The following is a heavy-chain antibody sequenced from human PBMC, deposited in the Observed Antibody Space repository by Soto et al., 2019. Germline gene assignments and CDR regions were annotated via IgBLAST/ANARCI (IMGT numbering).Heavy chain of an antibody. Sequence: PSETLSLTRTVSGGSISSSSYYWGWIRQTPGKGLEWIGSIYYSGSTYYNPSLKSRVTISVDTSKNQFSLKLSSVTAADTAVYYCARNGAAAGTWYFDLWGRGTLVTVSS. CDR1: GGSISSSSYY. CDR2: IYYSGST. CDR3: ARNGAAAGTWYFDL. J-gene: IGHJ2*01. D-gene: IGHD6-13*01. V-gene: IGHV4-39*01.